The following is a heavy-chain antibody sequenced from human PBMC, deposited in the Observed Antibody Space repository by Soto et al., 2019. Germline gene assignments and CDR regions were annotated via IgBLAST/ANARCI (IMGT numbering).Heavy chain of an antibody. CDR2: IYYSGST. CDR1: GGSISSGGYY. CDR3: ARAPMTTVGFDY. Sequence: QVQLQESGPGLVKPSQTLSLTCTVSGGSISSGGYYWSWIRQHPGKGLEWIGYIYYSGSTYYNPSRKSRVTIAVDPSKNQFSLKLSSVPAADTAVYYCARAPMTTVGFDYWGQGTLVTVSS. D-gene: IGHD4-4*01. J-gene: IGHJ4*02. V-gene: IGHV4-31*03.